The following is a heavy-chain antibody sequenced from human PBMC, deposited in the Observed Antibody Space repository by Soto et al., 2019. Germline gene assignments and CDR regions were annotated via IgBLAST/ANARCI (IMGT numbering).Heavy chain of an antibody. CDR3: AKYGSGTYYNRDFDY. V-gene: IGHV1-18*01. J-gene: IGHJ4*02. CDR2: ITPYNGNT. D-gene: IGHD3-10*01. Sequence: ASVKVSCKASGYTFTSYGISWVRQAPGQGLEWMGWITPYNGNTNYAQKLQGRVTMTTDTSRGNAKTSLYLQMNSLRAEDTAVYYCAKYGSGTYYNRDFDYWGQGTLVTVSS. CDR1: GYTFTSYG.